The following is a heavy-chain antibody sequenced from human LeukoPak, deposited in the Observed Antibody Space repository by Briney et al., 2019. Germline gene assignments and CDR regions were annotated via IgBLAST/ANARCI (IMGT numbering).Heavy chain of an antibody. D-gene: IGHD3-22*01. V-gene: IGHV5-51*01. CDR3: ARLHAYYYESSGYWDY. J-gene: IGHJ4*02. CDR2: IYPGDSDT. CDR1: GYRFTSYW. Sequence: GESLKISCKGSGYRFTSYWIGWVRQMPGKGLEWMGIIYPGDSDTRYSPSFQGQVTISADKSISTAYLQWSSLKASDTAMYYCARLHAYYYESSGYWDYWGQGTLVTVSS.